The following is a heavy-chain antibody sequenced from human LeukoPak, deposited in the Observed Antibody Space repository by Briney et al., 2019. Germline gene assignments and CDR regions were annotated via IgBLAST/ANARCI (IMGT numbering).Heavy chain of an antibody. V-gene: IGHV3-30*18. CDR1: GFSFSSYG. CDR3: AKDPDHFGSGYYFDY. CDR2: VSYDGSNK. J-gene: IGHJ4*02. Sequence: PGGSLRLSCAASGFSFSSYGMHWDRQAPGKGLEWVAVVSYDGSNKYYADFVKGRFTISRDNSKNTLYLQMNSLRAEDTAVYYCAKDPDHFGSGYYFDYWGQGTLVTVSS. D-gene: IGHD3-10*01.